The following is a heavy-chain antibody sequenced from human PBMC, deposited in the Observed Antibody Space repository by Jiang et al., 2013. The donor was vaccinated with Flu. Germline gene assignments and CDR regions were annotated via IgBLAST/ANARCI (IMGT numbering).Heavy chain of an antibody. CDR1: GGSISSYY. CDR2: IYSSGST. D-gene: IGHD6-19*01. Sequence: GSGLVKPSETLSLTCAVSGGSISSYYWSWIRQPAGKGLEWIGRIYSSGSTIYNPSLKSRVTMSVDTSKNQFSLKLSSVTAADTAVYFCARDRQWLVSSYFDYWGQGTLVTVSS. V-gene: IGHV4-4*07. J-gene: IGHJ4*02. CDR3: ARDRQWLVSSYFDY.